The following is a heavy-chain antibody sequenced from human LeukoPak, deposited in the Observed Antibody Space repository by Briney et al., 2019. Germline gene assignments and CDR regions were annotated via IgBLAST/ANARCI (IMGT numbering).Heavy chain of an antibody. CDR3: ASARALGWEGICN. CDR2: IHYSGST. J-gene: IGHJ4*02. Sequence: PSETLSLTCSVSGRSISSYYWSWIRQPPGKGLEWIGSIHYSGSTNYSPSLKSRVTISVDTSKNHFSLRLSSVTAADTAVYYCASARALGWEGICNWGQGTLVTVSS. V-gene: IGHV4-59*08. D-gene: IGHD6-19*01. CDR1: GRSISSYY.